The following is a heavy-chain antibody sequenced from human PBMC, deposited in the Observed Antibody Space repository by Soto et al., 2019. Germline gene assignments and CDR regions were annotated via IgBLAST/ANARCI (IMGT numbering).Heavy chain of an antibody. CDR3: AKEPGIAAASDAFDI. CDR2: ISYDGSNK. D-gene: IGHD6-13*01. Sequence: GGSLRLSCAASGFTFSSYGMHWVRQAPGKGLEWVAVISYDGSNKYYADSVKGRFTISRDNSKNTLYLQMNSLRAEDTAVYYCAKEPGIAAASDAFDIWGQGTMVTVSS. CDR1: GFTFSSYG. V-gene: IGHV3-30*18. J-gene: IGHJ3*02.